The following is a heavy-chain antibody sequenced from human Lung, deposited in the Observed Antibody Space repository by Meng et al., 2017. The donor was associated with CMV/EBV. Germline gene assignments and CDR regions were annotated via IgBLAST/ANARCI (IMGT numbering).Heavy chain of an antibody. CDR2: ISSSSTYI. J-gene: IGHJ2*01. V-gene: IGHV3-21*01. Sequence: GESLKISCAASRFPFSTYSMNWVRQAPGKELEWVSSISSSSTYIYYADSVKGRFTISRDNAKNSLYLQMNSLRAEDTAVYYCARDRGNDFWRTKGYFDLWXRGNXVTVDS. D-gene: IGHD3-3*01. CDR3: ARDRGNDFWRTKGYFDL. CDR1: RFPFSTYS.